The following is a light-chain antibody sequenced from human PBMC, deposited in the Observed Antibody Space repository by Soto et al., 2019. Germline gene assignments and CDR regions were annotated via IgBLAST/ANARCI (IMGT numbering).Light chain of an antibody. V-gene: IGLV2-8*01. CDR1: SSDVGGYNY. CDR3: TSYAGGNHV. J-gene: IGLJ1*01. CDR2: EVN. Sequence: QSALTQPPSASGSPGQSVTISCTGTSSDVGGYNYVSWYQQYPGKVPKLMVYEVNKRPSGVPDRFSGSKSGNTASLTVSGLQADEEADYYCTSYAGGNHVFGTGTKLTVL.